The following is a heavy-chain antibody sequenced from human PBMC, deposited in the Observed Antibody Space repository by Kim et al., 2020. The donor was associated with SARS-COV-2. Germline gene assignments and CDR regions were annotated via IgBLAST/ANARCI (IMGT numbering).Heavy chain of an antibody. Sequence: ADSVKGRCTISRANSKKSRYLEMSSLRAEDTAIYYCAKGKDRGTYGSAFDFWGRGTMVTVSS. D-gene: IGHD2-15*01. CDR3: AKGKDRGTYGSAFDF. V-gene: IGHV3-43*01. J-gene: IGHJ3*01.